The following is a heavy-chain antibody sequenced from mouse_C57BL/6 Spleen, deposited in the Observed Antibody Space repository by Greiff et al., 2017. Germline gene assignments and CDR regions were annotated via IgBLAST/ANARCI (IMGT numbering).Heavy chain of an antibody. J-gene: IGHJ2*01. V-gene: IGHV5-16*01. CDR1: GFTFSDYY. D-gene: IGHD5-1-1*01. CDR2: INYDGSST. Sequence: EVKLMESEGGLVQPGSSMKLSCTASGFTFSDYYMAWVRQVPEKGLEWVANINYDGSSTYYLDYLKSRFIISRDNAKNVLYLQTSSLKSEDTATYYCARGIPYYFDYWGQGTTLTVSS. CDR3: ARGIPYYFDY.